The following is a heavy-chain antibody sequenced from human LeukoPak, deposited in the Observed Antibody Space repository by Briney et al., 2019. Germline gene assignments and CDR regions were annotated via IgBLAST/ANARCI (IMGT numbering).Heavy chain of an antibody. CDR2: ISSGSTSI. Sequence: PGGSLRLSCAASGFSFSSYSMDWVRQAPGKGLEWASSISSGSTSIYYADSVKGRFTISRDNAKNSLYLQMNSLRAEDMAVYYCARVTGTTAGDHWGQGTLVSVSS. CDR1: GFSFSSYS. J-gene: IGHJ5*02. V-gene: IGHV3-21*01. CDR3: ARVTGTTAGDH. D-gene: IGHD1-1*01.